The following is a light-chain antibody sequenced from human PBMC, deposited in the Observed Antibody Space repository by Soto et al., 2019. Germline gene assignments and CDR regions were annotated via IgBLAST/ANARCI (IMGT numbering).Light chain of an antibody. CDR1: QSISTW. J-gene: IGKJ2*01. V-gene: IGKV1-5*01. CDR2: DAS. Sequence: DIQMTQSPSTLSASVGDRVTITCRASQSISTWLAWYQQKPGKAPKLLIYDASSLESRVPSRFSGSGSGTEFTPTFSGLGPDVFAPYYCQQYNIYWSTLGKGTKLEIK. CDR3: QQYNIYWST.